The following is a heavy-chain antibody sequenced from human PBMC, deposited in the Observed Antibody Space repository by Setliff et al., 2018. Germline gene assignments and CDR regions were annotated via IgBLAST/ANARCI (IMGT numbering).Heavy chain of an antibody. Sequence: GESLKISCAASGFTFSSYSMNWVRQAPGKGLEWVANIKEDGSEEYYVDSVKGRFTISRDNAKNSVFLQMNSLRADDTAVYYCTRSTSGAFDYWGQGALVTVSS. D-gene: IGHD2-2*01. CDR3: TRSTSGAFDY. CDR1: GFTFSSYS. V-gene: IGHV3-7*01. J-gene: IGHJ4*02. CDR2: IKEDGSEE.